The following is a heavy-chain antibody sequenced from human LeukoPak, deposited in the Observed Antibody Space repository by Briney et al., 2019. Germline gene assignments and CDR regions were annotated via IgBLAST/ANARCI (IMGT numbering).Heavy chain of an antibody. Sequence: PGGSLRLSCAASGFTFSSYGMNWVRQAPGKGLEWVSSISSSSSYIYYADSVKGRFTISRDNAKNSLYLQMNSLRAEDTAVYYCARGAAVAGGYYCFDYWGQGTLVTVSS. D-gene: IGHD6-19*01. V-gene: IGHV3-21*01. CDR2: ISSSSSYI. CDR1: GFTFSSYG. CDR3: ARGAAVAGGYYCFDY. J-gene: IGHJ4*02.